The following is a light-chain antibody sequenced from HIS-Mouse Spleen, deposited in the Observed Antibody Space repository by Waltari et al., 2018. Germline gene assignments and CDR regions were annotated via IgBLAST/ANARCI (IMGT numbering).Light chain of an antibody. Sequence: SSELTQLPSVSVTPGQTARFTCPGDALPKKYAYSYPQKSGQAPVLVIYEDSKRPSGIPERFSGSSSGTMATLTISGAQVEDEADYYCYSTDSSGNHRVFGGGTKLTVL. CDR3: YSTDSSGNHRV. V-gene: IGLV3-10*01. CDR1: ALPKKY. J-gene: IGLJ2*01. CDR2: EDS.